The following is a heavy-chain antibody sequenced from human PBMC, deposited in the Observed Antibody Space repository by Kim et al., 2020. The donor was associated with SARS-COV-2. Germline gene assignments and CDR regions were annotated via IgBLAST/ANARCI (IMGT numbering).Heavy chain of an antibody. CDR1: GGTFTSYA. CDR3: ASNYCSGDNCYAELVYYYGLDV. V-gene: IGHV1-69*13. CDR2: IIPIFGTA. D-gene: IGHD2-15*01. Sequence: SVKVSCKASGGTFTSYAISWVRQAPGQWLEWVGGIIPIFGTANYAQKFQGRVTITADESTSAAYMELSSLRSEDTAVYYCASNYCSGDNCYAELVYYYGLDVWGQGTTVTVSS. J-gene: IGHJ6*02.